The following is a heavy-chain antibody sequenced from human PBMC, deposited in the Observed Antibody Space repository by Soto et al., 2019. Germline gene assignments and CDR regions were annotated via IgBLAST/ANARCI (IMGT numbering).Heavy chain of an antibody. Sequence: QVQFVQSGAEVKKPGASVKVSCKASGYTFSTYAVHWVRQAPGQRPEWMGWINPVNSNTKYSQKFQGRFTMTRDTSTSTAYMELSSLRTEDTAVYYCARDYFSSTSCYSYSDPWGQGTLVTVSS. J-gene: IGHJ5*02. CDR1: GYTFSTYA. CDR3: ARDYFSSTSCYSYSDP. CDR2: INPVNSNT. V-gene: IGHV1-3*01. D-gene: IGHD2-2*01.